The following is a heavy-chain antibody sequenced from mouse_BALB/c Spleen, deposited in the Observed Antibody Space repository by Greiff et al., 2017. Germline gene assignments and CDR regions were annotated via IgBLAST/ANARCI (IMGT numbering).Heavy chain of an antibody. CDR1: GFSLTGYG. CDR2: IWGDGST. J-gene: IGHJ3*01. Sequence: VQGVESGPGLVAPSQTLSITCTVSGFSLTGYGVNWVRQPPGKGLEWLGMIWGDGSTDYNSALKSRLSISKDNSKSQVFFKMNSLQANDTAIYYCARVDYRYAWFAYWGQGTLVTVSA. CDR3: ARVDYRYAWFAY. D-gene: IGHD2-14*01. V-gene: IGHV2-6-7*01.